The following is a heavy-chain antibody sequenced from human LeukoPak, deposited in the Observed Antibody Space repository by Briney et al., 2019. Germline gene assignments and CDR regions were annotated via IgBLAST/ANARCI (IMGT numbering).Heavy chain of an antibody. CDR2: INPNSGGT. CDR3: ARNPRTPAASSTRYYYMDV. Sequence: GASVKVSCKASGYTFTSYYMHWVRQAPGQGLEWMGWINPNSGGTNYAQKFQGRVTMTRDTSISTAYMELSRLRSDDTAVYYCARNPRTPAASSTRYYYMDVWGKGTTVTVSS. J-gene: IGHJ6*03. CDR1: GYTFTSYY. V-gene: IGHV1-2*02. D-gene: IGHD2-2*01.